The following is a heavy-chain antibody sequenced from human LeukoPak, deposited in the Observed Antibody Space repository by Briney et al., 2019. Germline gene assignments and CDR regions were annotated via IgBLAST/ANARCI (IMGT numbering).Heavy chain of an antibody. CDR1: GFTFSSYG. V-gene: IGHV3-23*01. CDR2: MSADSATT. D-gene: IGHD3-10*01. CDR3: ARKSASGNYPLDY. J-gene: IGHJ4*02. Sequence: GGTLRLSCAASGFTFSSYGMSWVRQAPGKGLEWVSVMSADSATTFYADSVKGRFTISRDNAKNTVFLQMSSLRAEDTALYYCARKSASGNYPLDYWGQGTLVTVSS.